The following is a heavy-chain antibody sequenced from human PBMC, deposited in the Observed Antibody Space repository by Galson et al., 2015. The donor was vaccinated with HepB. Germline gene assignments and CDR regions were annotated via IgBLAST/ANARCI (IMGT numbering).Heavy chain of an antibody. V-gene: IGHV4-30-4*01. CDR3: AREKGDCSSTSCYMSLRYYYYYYYMDV. CDR1: GGSISSGDYY. J-gene: IGHJ6*03. CDR2: VYYSGST. D-gene: IGHD2-2*02. Sequence: TLSLTCTVSGGSISSGDYYWSWIRQPPGKGLEWIGYVYYSGSTYYNPSLKSRVTISVDTSKNQFSLKLSSVTAADTAVYYCAREKGDCSSTSCYMSLRYYYYYYYMDVWGKGTTVTVSS.